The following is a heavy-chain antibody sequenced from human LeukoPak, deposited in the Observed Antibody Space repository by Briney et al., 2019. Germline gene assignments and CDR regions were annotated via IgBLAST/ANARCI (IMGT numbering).Heavy chain of an antibody. J-gene: IGHJ4*02. D-gene: IGHD3-9*01. CDR1: GFTFNTHA. CDR3: AKGGLRSGYSFDD. Sequence: SGGSLRLSCAASGFTFNTHAMGWVRQAPGKGLEWVSAISDTAILTYYADSVKGRFAISRDNSRNTVFLQMYSLRAEDTAVYYCAKGGLRSGYSFDDWGQGTLVTVSS. V-gene: IGHV3-23*01. CDR2: ISDTAILT.